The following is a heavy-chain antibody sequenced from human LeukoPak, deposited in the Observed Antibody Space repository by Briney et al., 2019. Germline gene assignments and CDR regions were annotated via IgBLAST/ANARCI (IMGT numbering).Heavy chain of an antibody. Sequence: SSETLSLTCTVSVGSISTYYWSWIRQPPGEGLEWIGNIDYSGNTNYNPSLKSRVTISVDMSKNQFSLKLTSVTAADTAVYFCVRRGSSSYWYFDLWGRGTLVTVSS. J-gene: IGHJ2*01. CDR3: VRRGSSSYWYFDL. D-gene: IGHD6-13*01. V-gene: IGHV4-59*08. CDR1: VGSISTYY. CDR2: IDYSGNT.